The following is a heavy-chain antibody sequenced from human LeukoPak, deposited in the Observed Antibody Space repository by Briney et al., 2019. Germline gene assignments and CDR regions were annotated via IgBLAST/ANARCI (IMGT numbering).Heavy chain of an antibody. J-gene: IGHJ4*02. CDR3: AKGDSNSPAVFDY. Sequence: QPGGSLRLSCAASGFPFSSYAMTWVRQAPGKGLEGVSTIAGSGDSTYYADSVKGRFSISRDNSKTTLYLQMNSLRAEDTAIYYCAKGDSNSPAVFDYWGQGTLVTVSS. D-gene: IGHD6-13*01. CDR2: IAGSGDST. CDR1: GFPFSSYA. V-gene: IGHV3-23*01.